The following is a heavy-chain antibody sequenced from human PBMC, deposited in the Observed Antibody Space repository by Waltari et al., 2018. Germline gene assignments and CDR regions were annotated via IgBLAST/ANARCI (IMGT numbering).Heavy chain of an antibody. CDR3: ARVHLGYYFDY. D-gene: IGHD1-1*01. Sequence: QLQLQESGPGLVKPSETLSLTCTVSGGSISSSSYYWGWIRQPPGKGLEWIGRIYYSGSTYYNPSLKSRVTISVDTSKNQFSLKLSSVTAADTAVYYCARVHLGYYFDYWGQGTLVTVSS. J-gene: IGHJ4*02. CDR2: IYYSGST. V-gene: IGHV4-39*07. CDR1: GGSISSSSYY.